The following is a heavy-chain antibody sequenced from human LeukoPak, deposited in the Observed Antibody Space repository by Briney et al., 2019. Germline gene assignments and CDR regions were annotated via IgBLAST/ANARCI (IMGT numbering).Heavy chain of an antibody. V-gene: IGHV3-48*01. Sequence: GGSLRLSCVASGFTFISYSMNWVRQAPGKGLEWVSYITGGTSTIYYADSVKGRFTISRDNTENSLYLQMNSLRAEDTAVYYCARRFDLWGQGTLVTVSS. CDR1: GFTFISYS. J-gene: IGHJ4*02. CDR2: ITGGTSTI. CDR3: ARRFDL.